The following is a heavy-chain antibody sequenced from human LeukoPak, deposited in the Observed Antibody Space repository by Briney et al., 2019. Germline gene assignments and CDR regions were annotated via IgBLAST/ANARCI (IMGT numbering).Heavy chain of an antibody. CDR1: GFNLSSYS. J-gene: IGHJ3*01. V-gene: IGHV3-21*01. CDR3: ASGWYYDSSGYYVDAFDF. CDR2: ISSSSHYI. Sequence: PGGSLRLSCAASGFNLSSYSMNWVRQAPGKGLEWVSSISSSSHYIYYADSVKGQFTISRDNAKNSLYLQMNSLRDEDTAVYYCASGWYYDSSGYYVDAFDFWGQGTMVTVSS. D-gene: IGHD3-22*01.